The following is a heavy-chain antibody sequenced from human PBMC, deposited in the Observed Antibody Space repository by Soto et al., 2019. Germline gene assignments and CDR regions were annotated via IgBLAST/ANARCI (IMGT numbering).Heavy chain of an antibody. CDR1: GFSFRSYG. Sequence: QVQLVESGGGVVQPGRSLRLSCAASGFSFRSYGMHWVRQAPGKGLEWVAVISYDGSNKYYADSVKGRFTISRDNSKNTLYLQMNSLRAEDTAVYSCAKELIGWRSFDYWGQGTLVTVSS. CDR3: AKELIGWRSFDY. D-gene: IGHD6-19*01. CDR2: ISYDGSNK. V-gene: IGHV3-30*18. J-gene: IGHJ4*02.